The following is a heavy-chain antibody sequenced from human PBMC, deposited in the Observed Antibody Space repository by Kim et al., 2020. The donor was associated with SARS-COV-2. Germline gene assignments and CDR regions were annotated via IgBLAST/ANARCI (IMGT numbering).Heavy chain of an antibody. D-gene: IGHD6-13*01. V-gene: IGHV4-4*02. Sequence: SETLSLTCAVSGGSISSSNWWSWVRQPPGKGLEWIGEIYHSGSTNYNPSLKSRVTISVDKSKNQFSLKLSSVTAADTAVYYCARVEGGIAAAGTEVRWFDPWGQGTLVTVSS. CDR1: GGSISSSNW. CDR3: ARVEGGIAAAGTEVRWFDP. J-gene: IGHJ5*02. CDR2: IYHSGST.